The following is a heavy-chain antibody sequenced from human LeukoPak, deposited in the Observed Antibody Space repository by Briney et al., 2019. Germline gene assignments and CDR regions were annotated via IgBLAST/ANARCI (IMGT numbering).Heavy chain of an antibody. D-gene: IGHD2-2*01. J-gene: IGHJ5*02. V-gene: IGHV1-8*03. CDR1: GYTFTSYD. Sequence: GASVKVSCKASGYTFTSYDINWVRQATGQGLEWMGWMNPNSGNAVYAQKFQGRVTITRNTSISTAYMELSSLRSEDTAVYYCARARYCSSTSCYPRWFDPWGQGTLVTVSS. CDR3: ARARYCSSTSCYPRWFDP. CDR2: MNPNSGNA.